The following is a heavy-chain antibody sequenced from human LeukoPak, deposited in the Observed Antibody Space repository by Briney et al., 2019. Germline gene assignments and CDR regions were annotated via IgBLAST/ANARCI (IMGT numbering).Heavy chain of an antibody. CDR2: ISAYNGNT. CDR1: GYTFTSYG. J-gene: IGHJ5*02. V-gene: IGHV1-18*01. D-gene: IGHD3-22*01. Sequence: ASVKVSCKASGYTFTSYGISWVRQAPGQGLEWTGWISAYNGNTNYAQKLQGRVTMTTDTSTSTAYMELRSLRSDDTAVYYCARDDHFYYDSSGYTFDPWGQGTLVTVSS. CDR3: ARDDHFYYDSSGYTFDP.